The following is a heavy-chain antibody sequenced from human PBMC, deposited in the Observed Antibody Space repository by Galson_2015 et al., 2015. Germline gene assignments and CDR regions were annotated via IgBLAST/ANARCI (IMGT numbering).Heavy chain of an antibody. Sequence: SLRLSCAASGFTFSSYWMSWVRQAPGKGLEWVAKIKQDGSEKYYVDSVKGRFTISRDNAKNSLYLQMNSLRAEDTAVYYCAKDNEGYCSDGHCYSYYYYGMDVWGQGTTVTVSS. D-gene: IGHD2-15*01. CDR2: IKQDGSEK. V-gene: IGHV3-7*01. J-gene: IGHJ6*02. CDR3: AKDNEGYCSDGHCYSYYYYGMDV. CDR1: GFTFSSYW.